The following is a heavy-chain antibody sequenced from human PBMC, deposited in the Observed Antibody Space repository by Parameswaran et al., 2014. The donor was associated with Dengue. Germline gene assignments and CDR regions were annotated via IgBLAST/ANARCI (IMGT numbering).Heavy chain of an antibody. J-gene: IGHJ5*02. CDR3: ARDVGSAALRYWYNWFDP. Sequence: WVRQAPGQGLEWMGIINPSGGSTGYAQKFQGRVTMTRDTSTSTVYMELSSLRSEDTAVYYCARDVGSAALRYWYNWFDPWGQGTLVTVSS. V-gene: IGHV1-46*01. D-gene: IGHD5-12*01. CDR2: INPSGGST.